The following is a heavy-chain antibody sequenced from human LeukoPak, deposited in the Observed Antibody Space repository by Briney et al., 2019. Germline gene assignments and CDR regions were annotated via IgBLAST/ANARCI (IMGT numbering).Heavy chain of an antibody. D-gene: IGHD6-13*01. CDR3: ARGTVRSSEYYFDY. J-gene: IGHJ4*02. CDR2: IYYSGST. Sequence: KPSETLSLTCTVSGGSISSYYWSWIRQPPGKGLEWIGYIYYSGSTNYNPSLKSRVTMSVDTSKNQFSLKLSSVTAADTAVYYCARGTVRSSEYYFDYWGQGTLVTVSS. CDR1: GGSISSYY. V-gene: IGHV4-59*01.